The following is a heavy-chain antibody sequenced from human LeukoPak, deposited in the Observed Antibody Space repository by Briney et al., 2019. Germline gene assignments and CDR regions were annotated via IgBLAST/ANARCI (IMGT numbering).Heavy chain of an antibody. CDR2: IRGSGGST. V-gene: IGHV3-23*01. Sequence: GGSLTLSCPSSGFTFSSYAMSWVRQAPGKGLEWVSSIRGSGGSTYYADSLKGRFTISRDNSKNTLYLQMNSLRDEDTAVYYCAKGEQWLVRNNWFDPWGQGTLVTVSS. D-gene: IGHD6-19*01. J-gene: IGHJ5*02. CDR1: GFTFSSYA. CDR3: AKGEQWLVRNNWFDP.